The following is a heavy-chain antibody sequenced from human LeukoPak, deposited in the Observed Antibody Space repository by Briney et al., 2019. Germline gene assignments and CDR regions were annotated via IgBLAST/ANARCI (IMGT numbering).Heavy chain of an antibody. CDR2: ISAGGTVI. V-gene: IGHV3-21*01. CDR1: GFTLRNYA. D-gene: IGHD1-14*01. CDR3: ATEKTTPGGY. J-gene: IGHJ4*02. Sequence: KSGGSLRLSCAASGFTLRNYAMSWVRQAPGKGLEWVSVISAGGTVIYYADSVKGRFTISRDNAKNSLYLQMNSLRAEDTAVYYCATEKTTPGGYWGQGTLVTASS.